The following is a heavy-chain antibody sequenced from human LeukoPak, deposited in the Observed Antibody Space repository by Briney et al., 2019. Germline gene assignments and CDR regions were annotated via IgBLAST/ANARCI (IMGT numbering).Heavy chain of an antibody. Sequence: GGSLRLCSAASGFTFSSYAMSWVRQAPGKGLEWVSAISGSGGSNYYADSVKGRFTISRDNSKNTLYLQMNSLRAEDTAVYYCAKDDNSSGYFYDYWGQGTLVTVSS. CDR3: AKDDNSSGYFYDY. V-gene: IGHV3-23*01. J-gene: IGHJ4*02. CDR1: GFTFSSYA. CDR2: ISGSGGSN. D-gene: IGHD3-22*01.